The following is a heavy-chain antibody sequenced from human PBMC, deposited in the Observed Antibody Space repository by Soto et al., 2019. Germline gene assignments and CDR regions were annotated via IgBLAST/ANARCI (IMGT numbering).Heavy chain of an antibody. CDR2: ISPGTTYK. CDR3: SRGGGGGLFDL. V-gene: IGHV3-11*06. CDR1: GFPFSDHY. Sequence: QVQLVESGGGLVKPGGSLRLSCASSGFPFSDHYMSWIRRSPGKGLEFLSYISPGTTYKNYADSVKGRFTISRDNAKSSVYLQLNGLRAEYTAVYFCSRGGGGGLFDLWGQGTFVTVSS. J-gene: IGHJ4*02. D-gene: IGHD2-21*01.